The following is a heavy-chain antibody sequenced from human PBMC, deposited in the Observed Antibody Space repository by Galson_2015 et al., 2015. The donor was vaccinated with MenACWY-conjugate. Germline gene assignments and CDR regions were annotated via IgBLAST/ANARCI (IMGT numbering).Heavy chain of an antibody. J-gene: IGHJ4*02. D-gene: IGHD6-13*01. V-gene: IGHV3-30*04. Sequence: SLRLSCAASGFTFSSYAMHWVRQAPGKGLEWVAVISYDGSNKYYADSVKGRFTISRENSKNTLYLQMNSLRAEDTAVYYCARDPHGPYSSSWYLDYWGQGTLVTVSS. CDR1: GFTFSSYA. CDR3: ARDPHGPYSSSWYLDY. CDR2: ISYDGSNK.